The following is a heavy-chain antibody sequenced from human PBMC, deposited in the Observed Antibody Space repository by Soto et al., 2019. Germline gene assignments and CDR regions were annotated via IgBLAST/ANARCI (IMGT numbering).Heavy chain of an antibody. CDR2: LAPLASYT. J-gene: IGHJ6*02. CDR3: STSYGSGSYYPGMDV. CDR1: GYSFTRSW. V-gene: IGHV5-10-1*01. Sequence: GESLQISCKGSGYSFTRSWISCFRQLPFPGLSCMCLLAPLASYTTSSPSFQVHVTISADKSISTAYLQCSSLKASDTAMYYCSTSYGSGSYYPGMDVWGQGTTVTVSS. D-gene: IGHD3-10*01.